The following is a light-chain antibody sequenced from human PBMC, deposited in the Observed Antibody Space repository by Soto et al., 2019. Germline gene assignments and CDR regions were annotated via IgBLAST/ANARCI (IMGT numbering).Light chain of an antibody. CDR1: QPMSIY. J-gene: IGKJ1*01. CDR3: QQYYSYPWT. V-gene: IGKV1-8*01. CDR2: SAA. Sequence: AIRMTQSPSSLSASTGDTVAITCRASQPMSIYLAWYQQKPGTAPKLLIYSAATLQSGVPSRFSGSGAGTDITLTINNLQSEDFATYYCQQYYSYPWTFGQGTKVEIQ.